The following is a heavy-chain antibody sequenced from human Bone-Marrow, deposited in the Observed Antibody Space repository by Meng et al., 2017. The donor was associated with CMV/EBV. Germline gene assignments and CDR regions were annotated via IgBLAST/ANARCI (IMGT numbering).Heavy chain of an antibody. CDR3: ARGTGSADY. CDR1: GGSISSSSYY. D-gene: IGHD7-27*01. J-gene: IGHJ4*02. V-gene: IGHV4-39*07. CDR2: IYYSGST. Sequence: GSLRLSCTVSGGSISSSSYYWGWIRQPPGKGLEWIGSIYYSGSTYYNPSLRSRVTISVDTSKNQFSLKLSSVTAADTAVYYCARGTGSADYWGQGTLVTVSS.